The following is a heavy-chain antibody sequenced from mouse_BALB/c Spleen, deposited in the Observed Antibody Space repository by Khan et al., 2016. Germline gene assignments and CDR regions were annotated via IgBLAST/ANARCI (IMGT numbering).Heavy chain of an antibody. CDR2: IRSKSNNYAT. V-gene: IGHV10S3*01. CDR1: GFTFNTNA. J-gene: IGHJ4*01. Sequence: EVQLVETGGGLVQPKGSLKLSCAASGFTFNTNAMNWVRQAPGKGLEWVARIRSKSNNYATYYADSVKDRFTISRDDSQSMLYLQMNNLKIEDTAMYYCVREPRLMTTRGDYWGQGTSVTVSS. D-gene: IGHD1-1*01. CDR3: VREPRLMTTRGDY.